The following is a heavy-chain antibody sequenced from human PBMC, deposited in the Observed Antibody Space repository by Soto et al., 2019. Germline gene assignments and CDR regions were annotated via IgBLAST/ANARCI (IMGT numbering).Heavy chain of an antibody. CDR3: ARDLAGGIPDY. J-gene: IGHJ4*02. Sequence: GSLRLSCAASGFTFSSYAMNWVRQAPGKGLEWVSYISRSSTIYYADSVKGRFTISRDNAENSLYLQMNSLRAEDTAVYYCARDLAGGIPDYWGQGTRVTVSS. CDR2: ISRSSTI. D-gene: IGHD6-13*01. V-gene: IGHV3-48*01. CDR1: GFTFSSYA.